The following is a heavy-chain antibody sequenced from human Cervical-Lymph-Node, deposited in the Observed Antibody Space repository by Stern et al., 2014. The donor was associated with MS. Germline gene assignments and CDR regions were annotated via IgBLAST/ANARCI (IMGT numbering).Heavy chain of an antibody. CDR2: RNPNSGNT. CDR3: ARDCKLRRFGSRGWFDP. Sequence: MQLVESGAEVKKPGASVKVSCKASGYTFTSYDINWVRQATGQGLEWMGWRNPNSGNTGYAQKFQGRVTMTRNTSISTAYMELSSLRSEDTAVYYCARDCKLRRFGSRGWFDPWGQGTLVTVSS. D-gene: IGHD3-10*01. V-gene: IGHV1-8*01. CDR1: GYTFTSYD. J-gene: IGHJ5*02.